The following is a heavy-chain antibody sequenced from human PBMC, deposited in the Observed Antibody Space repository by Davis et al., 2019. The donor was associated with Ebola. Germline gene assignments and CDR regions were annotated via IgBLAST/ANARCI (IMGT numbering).Heavy chain of an antibody. CDR3: ARGLYCSGGSCYSGLDY. J-gene: IGHJ4*02. Sequence: GGPLRLSCAAPGFTSDTSAMNWVRQVPGKGLEWVSYISSIGSTIYYAASVKGRFTISRDNAKNSLYLQMNSLIAEDTAVYYCARGLYCSGGSCYSGLDYWGQGTLVTVSS. CDR2: ISSIGSTI. V-gene: IGHV3-48*03. CDR1: GFTSDTSA. D-gene: IGHD2-15*01.